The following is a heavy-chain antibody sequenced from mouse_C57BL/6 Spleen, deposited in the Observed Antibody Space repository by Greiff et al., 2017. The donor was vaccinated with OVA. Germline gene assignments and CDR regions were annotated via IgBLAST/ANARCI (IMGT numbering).Heavy chain of an antibody. CDR2: IYPGSGST. CDR1: GYTFTSYW. D-gene: IGHD2-4*01. V-gene: IGHV1-55*01. CDR3: ARYDYDWYFDV. J-gene: IGHJ1*03. Sequence: VQLQQPGAELVKPGASVKMSCKASGYTFTSYWITWVKQRPGQGLEWIGGIYPGSGSTNYNEKFKSKATLTVDTASCTANMQLSSLTSEDSAVYYCARYDYDWYFDVWGTGTTVTVSS.